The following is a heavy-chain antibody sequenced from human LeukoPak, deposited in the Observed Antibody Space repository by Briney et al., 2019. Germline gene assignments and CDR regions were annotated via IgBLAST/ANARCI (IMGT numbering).Heavy chain of an antibody. CDR3: ARATDSWELPSFDY. CDR1: GYTFTGYY. V-gene: IGHV1-2*02. J-gene: IGHJ4*02. D-gene: IGHD1-26*01. CDR2: INPNSGGT. Sequence: ASVKVSCKASGYTFTGYYMHWVRQAPGQGLEWMGWINPNSGGTNYAQKFQGRVTMTRDTSISTAYMERSRLRSEDTAVYYCARATDSWELPSFDYWGQGTLVTVSS.